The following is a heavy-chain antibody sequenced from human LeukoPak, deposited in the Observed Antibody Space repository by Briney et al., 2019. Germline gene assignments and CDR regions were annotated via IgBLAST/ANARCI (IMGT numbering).Heavy chain of an antibody. V-gene: IGHV1-46*01. CDR3: ANSIVGARNAFDI. CDR2: INPSGGST. J-gene: IGHJ3*02. Sequence: ASVKVSCKASGYTFTSYYMLWVRQAPGKGLEWRGIINPSGGSTSYAQKFQGRVTMTRDTSTSTVYMELSSLRSEDTAVYYCANSIVGARNAFDIWGQGTMVTVSS. CDR1: GYTFTSYY. D-gene: IGHD1-26*01.